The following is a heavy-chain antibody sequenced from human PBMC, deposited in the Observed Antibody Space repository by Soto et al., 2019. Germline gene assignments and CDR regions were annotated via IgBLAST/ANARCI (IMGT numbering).Heavy chain of an antibody. J-gene: IGHJ3*02. D-gene: IGHD3-3*01. CDR3: ARDYTAPEWLFGAFDI. V-gene: IGHV3-33*01. CDR1: GFTFSSYG. Sequence: QVQLVESGGGVVQPGRSLRLSCAASGFTFSSYGMHWVRQAPGKGLEWVAVIWYDGSNKYYADSVKGRFTISRDNSKNTLYLQMNSLRDEETAVYYCARDYTAPEWLFGAFDIWGQGTMVTVSS. CDR2: IWYDGSNK.